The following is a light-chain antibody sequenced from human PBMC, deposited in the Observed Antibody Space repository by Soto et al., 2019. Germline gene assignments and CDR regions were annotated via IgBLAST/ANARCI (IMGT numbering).Light chain of an antibody. CDR2: EVS. J-gene: IGLJ1*01. CDR3: SSYTCSSTPPYV. CDR1: SNDVGGYNY. V-gene: IGLV2-14*01. Sequence: QSALTQPASVSGSPGQSITISCTGTSNDVGGYNYVSWYQQHPGKAPKLMIYEVSKRPSGVSNRFSGSKSGNTASLTISGLQAEDEDEYYCSSYTCSSTPPYVLGTGTKVTVL.